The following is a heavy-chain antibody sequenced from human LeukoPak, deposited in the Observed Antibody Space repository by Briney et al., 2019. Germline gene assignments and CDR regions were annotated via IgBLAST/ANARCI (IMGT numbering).Heavy chain of an antibody. CDR2: IYHSGST. CDR3: ARDDRDSSGYYSARGFDY. V-gene: IGHV4-4*02. CDR1: GGSISSSNW. D-gene: IGHD3-22*01. J-gene: IGHJ4*02. Sequence: SGTLSLTCAVSGGSISSSNWWSWVRQPPGKGLEWIGEIYHSGSTNYNPSLKSRVTISVDKSKNQFSLKLSSVTAADTAVYYCARDDRDSSGYYSARGFDYWGQGTLVTVSS.